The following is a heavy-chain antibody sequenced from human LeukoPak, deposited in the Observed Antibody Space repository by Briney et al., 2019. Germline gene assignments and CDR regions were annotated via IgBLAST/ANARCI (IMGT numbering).Heavy chain of an antibody. J-gene: IGHJ4*02. D-gene: IGHD2-15*01. CDR2: ISYDGSNK. V-gene: IGHV3-30-3*01. Sequence: GGSLRLSCAASGFSFSSYTMHWDRQAPGKGLEWVAVISYDGSNKYYADSVKGRFTISRDNSKNTLYLQMNSLRAEDTAVYYCARNFGRYCSGGICYIPDQWGQGTLVTVSS. CDR3: ARNFGRYCSGGICYIPDQ. CDR1: GFSFSSYT.